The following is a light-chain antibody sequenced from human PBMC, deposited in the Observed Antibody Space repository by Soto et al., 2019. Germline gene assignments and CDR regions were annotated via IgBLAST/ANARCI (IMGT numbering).Light chain of an antibody. Sequence: QSALTQPASVSGSPGQSITISGTGTSSDVGSYNLVSWYQQNPGKAPKLMIYEVSKRPSGVSNRFSGSKSGDTASLTISGLQAEDEADYYCCSYAGSSTYVVFGGGTKLTVL. CDR3: CSYAGSSTYVV. V-gene: IGLV2-23*02. CDR2: EVS. CDR1: SSDVGSYNL. J-gene: IGLJ2*01.